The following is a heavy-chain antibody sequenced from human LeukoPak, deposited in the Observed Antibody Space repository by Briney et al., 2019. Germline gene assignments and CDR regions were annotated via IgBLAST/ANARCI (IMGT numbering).Heavy chain of an antibody. CDR1: GFTFNSYA. D-gene: IGHD2-15*01. V-gene: IGHV3-64*01. Sequence: GGSLRLSCAASGFTFNSYAMHWVRQALGKGLEYVSAISSNGGSTYYANSVKGRFTISRDNSKNTLYLQMGSLRAEDMAVYYCASELLEYCSGGSCYSSDYWGQGTLVTVSS. CDR3: ASELLEYCSGGSCYSSDY. CDR2: ISSNGGST. J-gene: IGHJ4*02.